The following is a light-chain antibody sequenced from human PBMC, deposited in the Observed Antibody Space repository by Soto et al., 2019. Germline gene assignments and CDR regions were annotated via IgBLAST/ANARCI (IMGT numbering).Light chain of an antibody. V-gene: IGKV3-15*01. Sequence: EIVMKQSPATLSVSPGDRATLSCRASQSISRGLAWYQQKPGQAPSLLIYDSSTRATGIPARFSGSGSGTEFTLTISGLQSADFAVYYCQQYDIWPPITFGQGTRLEIK. CDR2: DSS. CDR1: QSISRG. J-gene: IGKJ5*01. CDR3: QQYDIWPPIT.